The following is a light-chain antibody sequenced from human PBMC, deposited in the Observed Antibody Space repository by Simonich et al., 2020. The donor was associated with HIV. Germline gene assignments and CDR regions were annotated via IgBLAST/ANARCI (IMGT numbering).Light chain of an antibody. CDR1: SSDVGGYNH. CDR2: EGS. V-gene: IGLV2-8*01. Sequence: QSALTQPPSASGSPGQSVTISCTGTSSDVGGYNHVPWYQQHPGNAPKLMIYEGSTRPSGVPDRFSGAKSVNTASLTVSGLQAEDEADYYCSSYAGSNYVVFGGGTKLTVL. CDR3: SSYAGSNYVV. J-gene: IGLJ2*01.